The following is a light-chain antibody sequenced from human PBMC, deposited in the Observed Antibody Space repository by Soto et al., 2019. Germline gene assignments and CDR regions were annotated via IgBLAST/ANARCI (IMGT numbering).Light chain of an antibody. V-gene: IGLV2-23*02. J-gene: IGLJ2*01. Sequence: QSVLTQPASVSGSPGQSITISCTGTSSDVGRYNLVSLFQQHPGKATKLMIYEVTKRPSGVSNRFSASKSGNTASLTISGLQAEDEADYYCYSYAGSTTFVVFGGGTKLTVL. CDR2: EVT. CDR3: YSYAGSTTFVV. CDR1: SSDVGRYNL.